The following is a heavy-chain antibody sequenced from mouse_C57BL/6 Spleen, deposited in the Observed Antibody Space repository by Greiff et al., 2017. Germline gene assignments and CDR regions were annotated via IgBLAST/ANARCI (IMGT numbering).Heavy chain of an antibody. D-gene: IGHD2-4*01. Sequence: EVQLQESGGGLVKPGGSLKLSCAASGFTFSDYGMHWVRQAPEKGLEWVAYISSGSSTIYYADTVKGRFTISRDNAKNTLFLQMTSLRSEDTAMYYCARPYDYAGYYAIDYWGQGTSVTVSS. CDR3: ARPYDYAGYYAIDY. CDR1: GFTFSDYG. V-gene: IGHV5-17*01. J-gene: IGHJ4*01. CDR2: ISSGSSTI.